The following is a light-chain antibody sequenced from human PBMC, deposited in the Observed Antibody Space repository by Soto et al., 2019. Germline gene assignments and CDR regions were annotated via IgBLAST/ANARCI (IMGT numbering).Light chain of an antibody. CDR1: SDDVGAYNS. V-gene: IGLV2-23*01. J-gene: IGLJ1*01. CDR3: CSSAPESTEV. CDR2: KGT. Sequence: QSVLAQPASVSGSPGQSITISCTGTSDDVGAYNSVSWYQQLPHKAPQVILYKGTQRPSGVSSRFSGSTSGNAASLTISGLQADDEADYFCCSSAPESTEVFXTGTNVAVL.